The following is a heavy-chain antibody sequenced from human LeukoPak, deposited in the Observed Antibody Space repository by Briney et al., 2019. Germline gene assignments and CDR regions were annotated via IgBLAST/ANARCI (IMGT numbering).Heavy chain of an antibody. J-gene: IGHJ4*02. CDR2: ISSNGGST. V-gene: IGHV3-64*01. CDR3: ASRRDGYNYRFDY. D-gene: IGHD5-24*01. Sequence: GGSLILSCAASGFTFSSYAMHWVRQAPGKGLEYVSAISSNGGSTYYANSVKGRFTTSRDNSKNTLYLQMGSLRAEDMAVYYCASRRDGYNYRFDYWGQGTLATVSS. CDR1: GFTFSSYA.